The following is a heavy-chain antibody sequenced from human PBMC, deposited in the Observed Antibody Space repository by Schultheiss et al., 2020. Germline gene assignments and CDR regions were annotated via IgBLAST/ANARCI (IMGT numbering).Heavy chain of an antibody. CDR2: INHSGST. D-gene: IGHD2-2*01. CDR3: ARGVAVRRGLRRSSYMDV. CDR1: GGSFSGYY. V-gene: IGHV4-34*01. Sequence: SETLSLTCAVYGGSFSGYYWSWIRQPPGKGLEWIGEINHSGSTNYNPSLKSRVTISVDTSKNQFSLKLSSVTAADTAVYYCARGVAVRRGLRRSSYMDVWGKGTTVTVSS. J-gene: IGHJ6*03.